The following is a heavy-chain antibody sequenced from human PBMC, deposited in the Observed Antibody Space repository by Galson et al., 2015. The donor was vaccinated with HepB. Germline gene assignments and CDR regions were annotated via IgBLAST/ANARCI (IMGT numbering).Heavy chain of an antibody. CDR2: IVVDSGNT. CDR1: GFTFTNSI. J-gene: IGHJ6*02. Sequence: SVKVSCKASGFTFTNSIVQWVRQARGQRLEWIGWIVVDSGNTLYAQKFQERVTITRDLSTSTASMYLSGLRSADTAVYYCASSPVVPAGIEYYYYGMDVWGQGTTVTVSS. V-gene: IGHV1-58*01. CDR3: ASSPVVPAGIEYYYYGMDV. D-gene: IGHD2-2*01.